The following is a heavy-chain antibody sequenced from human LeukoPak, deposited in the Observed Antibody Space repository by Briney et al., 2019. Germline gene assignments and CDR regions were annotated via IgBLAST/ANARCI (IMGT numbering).Heavy chain of an antibody. D-gene: IGHD4-17*01. J-gene: IGHJ6*02. V-gene: IGHV3-48*04. CDR2: ISSSSSTI. CDR3: ARVVSGDYGLSDYYYYYGMDV. CDR1: GFTFSSYS. Sequence: GGSLRLSCAASGFTFSSYSMNWVRQAPGKGLEWVSYISSSSSTIYYADSVKGRFTISRDNAKNSLYLQMNSLRAEDTAVYYCARVVSGDYGLSDYYYYYGMDVWGQGTTVTVSS.